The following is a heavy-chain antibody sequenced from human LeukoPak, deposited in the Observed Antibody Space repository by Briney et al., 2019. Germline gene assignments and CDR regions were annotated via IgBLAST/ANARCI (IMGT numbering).Heavy chain of an antibody. D-gene: IGHD2-2*01. CDR3: ARVGSTSWYLDY. Sequence: SVKVSCKASGGTFSGYGISWARQAPGQGLEWMGGIIPIFGTTNYAQKFQDRVTITADEFTSTAYMELSSLRSEDTAVYYCARVGSTSWYLDYWGQGTLVTVSS. CDR2: IIPIFGTT. V-gene: IGHV1-69*13. J-gene: IGHJ4*02. CDR1: GGTFSGYG.